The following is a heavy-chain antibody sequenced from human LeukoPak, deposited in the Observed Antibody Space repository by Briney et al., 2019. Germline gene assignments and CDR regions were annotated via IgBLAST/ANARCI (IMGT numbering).Heavy chain of an antibody. CDR1: GYTFTSYY. CDR3: AREHYGDYFDY. D-gene: IGHD4-17*01. CDR2: INPSGGST. Sequence: GASVKVSCKASGYTFTSYYMHWVRQAPGQGLEWMGIINPSGGSTSYAQKFQGRVTMTRDTSTSTDYMELSSLRSEDTAVYYCAREHYGDYFDYWGQGTLVTVSS. J-gene: IGHJ4*02. V-gene: IGHV1-46*01.